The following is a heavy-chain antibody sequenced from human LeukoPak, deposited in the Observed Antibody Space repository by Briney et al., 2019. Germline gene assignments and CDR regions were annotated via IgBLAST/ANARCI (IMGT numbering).Heavy chain of an antibody. D-gene: IGHD6-19*01. CDR1: GGSISGND. Sequence: SETLSLTCTVAGGSISGNDGTWIRQPAGRWMELGGRIYSSGSTYYNPSLMSPVTISLDTSNNQFSLRVTSVTAADTAVNYCARGKEMTAVAGYDSLDYWGQGTLVSVSS. CDR2: IYSSGST. CDR3: ARGKEMTAVAGYDSLDY. J-gene: IGHJ4*02. V-gene: IGHV4-4*07.